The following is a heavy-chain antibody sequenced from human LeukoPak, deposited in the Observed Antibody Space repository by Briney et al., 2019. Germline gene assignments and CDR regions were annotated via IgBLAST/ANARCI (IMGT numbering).Heavy chain of an antibody. V-gene: IGHV1-46*03. CDR2: INPSGGST. Sequence: ASVKVSCKASGYTFTSYYMHWVRQAPGQGLEWMGIINPSGGSTSYAQKFQGRVTMTRDTSTSTVYMELSSLRSEYTAVYYCARDLYTNYDSPVDYFDYWGQGTLVTASS. J-gene: IGHJ4*02. CDR1: GYTFTSYY. D-gene: IGHD3-22*01. CDR3: ARDLYTNYDSPVDYFDY.